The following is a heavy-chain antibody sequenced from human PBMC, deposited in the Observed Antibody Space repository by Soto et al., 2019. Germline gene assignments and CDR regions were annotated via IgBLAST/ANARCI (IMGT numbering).Heavy chain of an antibody. CDR1: GFTFSSYG. CDR3: AKVGEQQLPTDYFDY. J-gene: IGHJ4*02. Sequence: GGSLRLSCAASGFTFSSYGMHWVRQAPGKGLEWVAVISYDGSNKYYADSVKGRFTISRDNSKNTLYLQMNSLRAEDTAVYYCAKVGEQQLPTDYFDYWGQGTLVTVSS. CDR2: ISYDGSNK. D-gene: IGHD6-13*01. V-gene: IGHV3-30*18.